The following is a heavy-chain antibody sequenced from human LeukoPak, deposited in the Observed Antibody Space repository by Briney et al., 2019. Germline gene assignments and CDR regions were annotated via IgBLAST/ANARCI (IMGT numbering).Heavy chain of an antibody. J-gene: IGHJ4*02. CDR3: ASQLGGTTFH. Sequence: PSETLSLTCTVSGGSISSYYWNWIRQSPGKGLEWIGYIYYSGSTNYNPSLKSRVTISVDTSKNQVSLKLNSVTAADTAVYYCASQLGGTTFHWGQGTLVTVSS. V-gene: IGHV4-59*01. D-gene: IGHD1/OR15-1a*01. CDR1: GGSISSYY. CDR2: IYYSGST.